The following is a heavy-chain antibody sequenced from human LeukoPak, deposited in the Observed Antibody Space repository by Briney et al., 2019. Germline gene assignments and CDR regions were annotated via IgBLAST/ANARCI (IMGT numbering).Heavy chain of an antibody. J-gene: IGHJ5*02. CDR1: GGSVSRDNYY. V-gene: IGHV4-61*01. Sequence: SETLSLTCTVSGGSVSRDNYYWTWIRQAPRKGLEWIGYVYYSGSTNYNPSLKSRVTISLDTSKNQFSLKLRSVTAADTAVYYCARCLYGSAHYLQESPRGPGTLVTVAT. CDR2: VYYSGST. D-gene: IGHD3-10*01. CDR3: ARCLYGSAHYLQESP.